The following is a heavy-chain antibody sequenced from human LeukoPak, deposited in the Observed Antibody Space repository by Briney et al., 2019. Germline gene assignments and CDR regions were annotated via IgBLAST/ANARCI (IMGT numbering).Heavy chain of an antibody. Sequence: SGPLSLTCAVSGGSISRSHWWSWVRPPPGKGLEWIGDIYHSGSPNYSPSLKSRVTISVDKSKNQFSLKLSSVTAADTAVYYCARKYSSGWYRWNYFDYWGQGTLGTVSS. CDR1: GGSISRSHW. CDR3: ARKYSSGWYRWNYFDY. CDR2: IYHSGSP. D-gene: IGHD6-19*01. J-gene: IGHJ4*02. V-gene: IGHV4-4*02.